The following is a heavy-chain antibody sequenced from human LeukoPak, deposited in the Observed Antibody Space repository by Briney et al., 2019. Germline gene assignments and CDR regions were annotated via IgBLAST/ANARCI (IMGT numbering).Heavy chain of an antibody. J-gene: IGHJ4*02. CDR1: GFTFTSSA. V-gene: IGHV1-58*01. D-gene: IGHD2-21*01. CDR3: AAETRSPHYSDY. Sequence: SVKVSCKASGFTFTSSAVQWVRQARGQRLEWIGWIVVGSGNTNYAQKFQERATITRDMSTSTAYMELSSLRSEDTAVYYCAAETRSPHYSDYWGQGTLVTVSS. CDR2: IVVGSGNT.